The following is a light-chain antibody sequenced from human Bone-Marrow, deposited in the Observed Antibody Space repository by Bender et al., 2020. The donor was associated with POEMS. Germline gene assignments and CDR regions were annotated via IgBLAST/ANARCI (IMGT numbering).Light chain of an antibody. J-gene: IGLJ1*01. CDR2: DVS. Sequence: QSALAQPASVSAFPGQSITISCTGSDTDIGGYRLVSWYQHRPGTAPKLLISDVSERPSGVSSRFSGSKSGNTASLTISGLQAEDEADYYCCSYADSSTLVFGTGTKVTVL. CDR3: CSYADSSTLV. CDR1: DTDIGGYRL. V-gene: IGLV2-23*02.